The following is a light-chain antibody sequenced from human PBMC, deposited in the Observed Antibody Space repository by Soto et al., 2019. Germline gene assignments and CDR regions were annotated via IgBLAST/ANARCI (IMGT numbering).Light chain of an antibody. CDR1: QSIRSER. V-gene: IGKV3-20*01. CDR3: QQYGSSGT. J-gene: IGKJ1*01. Sequence: IVLTQSPGTLSLSPGERATLSCRASQSIRSERLAWYQQKPGQAPRLLIYGASNRATGIPDRFSGSGSGTDFTLTISRLEPEDFAVYYCQQYGSSGTFGQGTKVAIK. CDR2: GAS.